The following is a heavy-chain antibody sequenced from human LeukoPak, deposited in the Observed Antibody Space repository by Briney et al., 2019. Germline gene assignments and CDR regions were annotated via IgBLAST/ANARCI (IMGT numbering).Heavy chain of an antibody. V-gene: IGHV3-21*01. CDR1: GFTFSSYS. CDR3: AREVTMGFGELFLGYDYGMDV. CDR2: ISSSSSYI. D-gene: IGHD3-10*01. Sequence: GGSLRLSCAASGFTFSSYSMNWVRQAPGKGLEWVSSISSSSSYIYYADSVKGRFTISRDNAKNSLYLQMNSLRAEDTAVYYCAREVTMGFGELFLGYDYGMDVWGKGTTVTVSS. J-gene: IGHJ6*04.